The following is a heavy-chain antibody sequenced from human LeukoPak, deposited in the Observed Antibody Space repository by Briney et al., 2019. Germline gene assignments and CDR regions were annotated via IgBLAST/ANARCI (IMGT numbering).Heavy chain of an antibody. CDR2: ISGSATNT. J-gene: IGHJ4*02. D-gene: IGHD3-22*01. CDR3: AKARYYDSSGPFDY. V-gene: IGHV3-23*01. Sequence: GGSLRLSCAASGFTFSTYAMSWVRQAPGKGLEWVSSISGSATNTYYADSVNGRFTISRDKSKNTLDLQMNSLRVEDTAVYYCAKARYYDSSGPFDYWGQGTLVTVSS. CDR1: GFTFSTYA.